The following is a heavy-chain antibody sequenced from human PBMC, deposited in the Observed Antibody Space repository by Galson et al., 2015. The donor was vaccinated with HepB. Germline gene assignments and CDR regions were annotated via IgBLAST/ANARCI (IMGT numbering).Heavy chain of an antibody. D-gene: IGHD3-22*01. Sequence: SLRLSCAASGFTFSSYAMSWVRQAPGKGLEWVSAISGSGGSTYYADSVKGRFTISRDNSKNTLYLQMNSLRAEDTAVYYCAKRRSVYDSSGNYQDYWGQGTLVTVSS. CDR1: GFTFSSYA. J-gene: IGHJ4*02. CDR3: AKRRSVYDSSGNYQDY. CDR2: ISGSGGST. V-gene: IGHV3-23*01.